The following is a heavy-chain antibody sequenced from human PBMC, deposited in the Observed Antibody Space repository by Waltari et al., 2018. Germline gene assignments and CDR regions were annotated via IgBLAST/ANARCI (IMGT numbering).Heavy chain of an antibody. Sequence: QLHPQQWGAGLLKPSETLSLPCTLFGWSFSAYHWPWIRQAPGKGLEWIGEINHLGSTNYNPSLKSRVTISLDTSKNEFALKLDSVTAADTAVYFCAKGRLWFGDLRSWGQGTQVTVSS. CDR2: INHLGST. CDR3: AKGRLWFGDLRS. J-gene: IGHJ4*02. D-gene: IGHD3-10*01. CDR1: GWSFSAYH. V-gene: IGHV4-34*01.